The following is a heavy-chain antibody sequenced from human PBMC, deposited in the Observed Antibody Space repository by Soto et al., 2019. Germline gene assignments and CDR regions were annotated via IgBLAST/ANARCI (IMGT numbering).Heavy chain of an antibody. Sequence: GGSLRLSCAASGFTFSSYSMNWVRQAPGKGLEWVSYISSSSSTIYYADSVKGRFTISRDNAKNSLYLQMNSLRAEDTAVYYCAKVRDGYSYGFIFDYWGPGTLVTVSS. D-gene: IGHD5-18*01. J-gene: IGHJ4*02. CDR1: GFTFSSYS. CDR2: ISSSSSTI. V-gene: IGHV3-48*01. CDR3: AKVRDGYSYGFIFDY.